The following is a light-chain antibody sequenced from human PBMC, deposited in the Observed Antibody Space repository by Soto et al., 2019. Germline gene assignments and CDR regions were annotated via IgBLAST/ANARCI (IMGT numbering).Light chain of an antibody. CDR2: EGS. CDR1: SSDVGSYNL. CDR3: CSYAGSSTFPV. J-gene: IGLJ2*01. Sequence: QSALTQPASVSGSPGQSITISCTGTSSDVGSYNLVSWYQQHPGKAPKLMIYEGSKRPSGVSNRFSGSKSGNTASLTISGLQADDEADYYCCSYAGSSTFPVFGGGTKVTVL. V-gene: IGLV2-23*03.